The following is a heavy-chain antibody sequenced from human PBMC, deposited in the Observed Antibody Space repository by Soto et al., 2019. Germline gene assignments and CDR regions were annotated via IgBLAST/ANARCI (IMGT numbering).Heavy chain of an antibody. D-gene: IGHD3-16*01. CDR2: ISAYNGNT. V-gene: IGHV1-18*01. CDR3: AKDNTPFVMMFGGSISS. J-gene: IGHJ4*02. Sequence: QVQLVQSGAEVKKPGASVKVSCKASGYTFSSFGISWVRQAPGQGLEWMGWISAYNGNTKYAQKLQGRVTMTTDTSTTTAYMELTSLRSDDTAVYYCAKDNTPFVMMFGGSISSWGQGTRVTVSS. CDR1: GYTFSSFG.